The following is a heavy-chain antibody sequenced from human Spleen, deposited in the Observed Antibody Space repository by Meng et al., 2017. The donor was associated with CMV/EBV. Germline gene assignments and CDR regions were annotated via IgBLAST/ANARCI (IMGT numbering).Heavy chain of an antibody. CDR1: GFAFSNTW. CDR3: ATGGASYIIVINSPVDY. CDR2: IKSKSDGGTA. J-gene: IGHJ4*02. Sequence: GESLKISCAGSGFAFSNTWMAWVHQAPGKGLEWVGRIKSKSDGGTADYAASVKGRFTISRDDSTNTLYLQMNSLKIEDTAVYFCATGGASYIIVINSPVDYWGQGTLVTVSS. D-gene: IGHD3-16*01. V-gene: IGHV3-15*01.